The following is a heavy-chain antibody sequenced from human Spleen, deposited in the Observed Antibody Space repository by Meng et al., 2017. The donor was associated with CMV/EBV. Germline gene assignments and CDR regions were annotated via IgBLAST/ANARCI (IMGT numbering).Heavy chain of an antibody. V-gene: IGHV6-1*01. CDR1: GDSVSSYSAA. J-gene: IGHJ5*02. CDR2: TYYRSKWYI. CDR3: ARLNPYWFDP. Sequence: HVPLQPAGPGPVKLSQTRSLSCDICGDSVSSYSAAWNWVRQTPSRGLEWLRRTYYRSKWYIEYAVSVKSRITINPETSKTQFNLKLNLVPPEDTAVYYCARLNPYWFDPLGQGTLVTVSS.